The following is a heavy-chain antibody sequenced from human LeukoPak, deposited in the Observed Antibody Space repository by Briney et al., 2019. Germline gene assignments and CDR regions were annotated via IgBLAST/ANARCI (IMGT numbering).Heavy chain of an antibody. J-gene: IGHJ6*03. V-gene: IGHV3-30*04. CDR3: AKGSKLVVITRDHYMAV. D-gene: IGHD3-22*01. CDR1: GFTFSSYA. CDR2: ISYDGSNK. Sequence: GGSLRLSCAASGFTFSSYAMHWVRQAPGKGLEWVAVISYDGSNKYYADSVKGRFTISRDNSKNTLYLQMNSLRAGGTAVYYCAKGSKLVVITRDHYMAVWGKGTTVTISS.